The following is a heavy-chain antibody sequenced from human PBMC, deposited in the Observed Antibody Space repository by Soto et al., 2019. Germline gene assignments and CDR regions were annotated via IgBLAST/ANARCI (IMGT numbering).Heavy chain of an antibody. J-gene: IGHJ4*02. D-gene: IGHD2-2*01. CDR2: ISYDGSNK. Sequence: LRLSCAASGFTPSTYAMHWVRQAPGKGLEWVAVISYDGSNKNYAESVKGRFTISRDNSKNRLYLQMNSLRTEDTAVYYCGSGPSTTWIDNWGLGTQVTVSS. V-gene: IGHV3-30-3*01. CDR3: GSGPSTTWIDN. CDR1: GFTPSTYA.